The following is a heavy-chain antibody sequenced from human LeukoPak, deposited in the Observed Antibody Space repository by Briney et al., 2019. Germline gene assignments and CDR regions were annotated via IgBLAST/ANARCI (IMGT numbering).Heavy chain of an antibody. Sequence: GGSLRLSCEVSGFTFSGYDMNWVRQAPGKGLEWLSYIIGGGETTYYTDSVRGRVTVSRDNTKNSLFLQMNSLRAEDSAVYYSAGEQTVGEFDSWGQGTLVTVSS. D-gene: IGHD3-10*01. CDR1: GFTFSGYD. CDR3: AGEQTVGEFDS. CDR2: IIGGGETT. J-gene: IGHJ4*02. V-gene: IGHV3-48*03.